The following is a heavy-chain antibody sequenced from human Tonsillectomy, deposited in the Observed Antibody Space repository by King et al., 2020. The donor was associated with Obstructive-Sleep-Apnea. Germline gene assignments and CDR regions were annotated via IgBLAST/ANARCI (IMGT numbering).Heavy chain of an antibody. D-gene: IGHD2-15*01. CDR2: IYTSGST. V-gene: IGHV4-4*07. CDR3: ARGYCSGGSCVSYNWFDP. Sequence: QLQESGPGLVKPSETLSLTCTVSGGSISSYYWSWIRQPAGKGLEWIGRIYTSGSTSYNPSLKSRVTMSVDTSKNQFSLKLSSVTAADTAVYYCARGYCSGGSCVSYNWFDPWGQGTLVTVSS. CDR1: GGSISSYY. J-gene: IGHJ5*02.